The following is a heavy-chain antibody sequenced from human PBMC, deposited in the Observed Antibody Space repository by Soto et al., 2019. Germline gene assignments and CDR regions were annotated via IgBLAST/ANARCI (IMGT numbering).Heavy chain of an antibody. D-gene: IGHD4-17*01. CDR3: ARGVYGDYVDY. J-gene: IGHJ4*02. CDR2: IYYSGST. V-gene: IGHV4-59*01. CDR1: GGSISSYY. Sequence: SETLSLTCTVSGGSISSYYWSWIRQPPGKGLEWSGYIYYSGSTNYNPSLKSRVTISVDTSKNQFSLKLSSVTAADTAVYYCARGVYGDYVDYWGQGTLVTVSS.